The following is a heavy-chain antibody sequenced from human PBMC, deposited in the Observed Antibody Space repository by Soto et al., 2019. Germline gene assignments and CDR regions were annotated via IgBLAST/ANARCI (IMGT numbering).Heavy chain of an antibody. CDR1: GFTFTRYS. D-gene: IGHD1-7*01. V-gene: IGHV3-21*06. CDR2: ISSTTNYI. J-gene: IGHJ4*02. Sequence: VGSLRLSCAASGFTFTRYSMNWVRQAPGKGLEWVSSISSTTNYIYYGDSMKGRFTISRDNAKNSLYLEMNSLRAEDTAVYYCVREAEELTSNFDYRGKGTLVT. CDR3: VREAEELTSNFDY.